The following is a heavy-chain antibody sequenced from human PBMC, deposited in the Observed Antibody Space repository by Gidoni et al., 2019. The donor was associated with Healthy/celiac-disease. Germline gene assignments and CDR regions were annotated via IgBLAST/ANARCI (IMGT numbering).Heavy chain of an antibody. D-gene: IGHD3-10*01. CDR2: ISGSGGST. CDR1: GFTFSSYA. V-gene: IGHV3-23*01. Sequence: EVQLLESGGGLVQPGGSLRLSCAASGFTFSSYAMSWVRQAPGKGLEWVSAISGSGGSTYYADSVKGRFTISRDNSKNTLYLQMNSLRAEDTAVYYCAKDLRITMVRVYYFDYWGQGTLVTVSS. CDR3: AKDLRITMVRVYYFDY. J-gene: IGHJ4*02.